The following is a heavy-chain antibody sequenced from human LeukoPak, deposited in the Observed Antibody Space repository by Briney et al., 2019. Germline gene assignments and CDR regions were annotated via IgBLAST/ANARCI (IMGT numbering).Heavy chain of an antibody. V-gene: IGHV3-7*01. Sequence: GGSRRLSCAAAGFTFSRYWMSWVRQAPGMWLEWVANIKQEGSEKNYVNSVKGRFTISRDNAKNSLYLQMTSLRAEDTAVYYCARGAYYDYWGQGTLVTVSS. J-gene: IGHJ4*02. CDR2: IKQEGSEK. CDR3: ARGAYYDY. CDR1: GFTFSRYW.